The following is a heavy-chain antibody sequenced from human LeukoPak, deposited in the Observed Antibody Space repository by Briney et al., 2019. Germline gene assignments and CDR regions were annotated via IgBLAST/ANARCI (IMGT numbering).Heavy chain of an antibody. CDR2: INYSGNT. CDR3: ARKGTAYCRGGNCYSDKYFDY. V-gene: IGHV4-39*07. J-gene: IGHJ4*02. D-gene: IGHD2-15*01. Sequence: TSETLSLTCTVSGGSISSSSYYWTWIRQTPGKGLEWIGEINYSGNTNYNRSLKSRVTISADTSKNQFSLRLSSVTAADTAVYYCARKGTAYCRGGNCYSDKYFDYWGQGTQVTVSS. CDR1: GGSISSSSYY.